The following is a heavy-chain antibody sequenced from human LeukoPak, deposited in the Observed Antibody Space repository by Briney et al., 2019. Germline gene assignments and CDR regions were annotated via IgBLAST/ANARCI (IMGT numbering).Heavy chain of an antibody. CDR2: IYYSGST. CDR3: AGLPPGPRWLQFFFDY. J-gene: IGHJ4*02. CDR1: GGSISSSSYY. V-gene: IGHV4-39*01. Sequence: SETLSLTCTVSGGSISSSSYYWGWIRQPPGKGLEWIGSIYYSGSTYYNPSLKSRVTISVDTSKNQFSLKLSSVTAADTAVYYCAGLPPGPRWLQFFFDYWGQGTLVTVSS. D-gene: IGHD5-24*01.